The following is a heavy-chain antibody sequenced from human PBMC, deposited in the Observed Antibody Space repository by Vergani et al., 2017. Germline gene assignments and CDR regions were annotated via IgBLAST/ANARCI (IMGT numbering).Heavy chain of an antibody. J-gene: IGHJ4*02. D-gene: IGHD3-10*01. CDR2: INPSGGST. Sequence: QVQLVQSGAEVKKPGASVKVSCKASGYTFTSYYMHWVRQAPGQGLEWMGIINPSGGSTSYAQKFQGRVTMTRDTSTSTVYMELSSLRSEDTAVYYCARAYGSGSYYNSHFDYWGQGTLVTVSS. CDR1: GYTFTSYY. CDR3: ARAYGSGSYYNSHFDY. V-gene: IGHV1-46*01.